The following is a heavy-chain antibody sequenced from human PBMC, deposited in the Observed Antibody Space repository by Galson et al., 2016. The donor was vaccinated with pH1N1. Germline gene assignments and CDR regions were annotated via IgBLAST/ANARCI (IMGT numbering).Heavy chain of an antibody. D-gene: IGHD4-17*01. CDR2: INPRTGDT. Sequence: SVKVSCKASGYTFNSYYVHWVRQAPGQGLEWMGWINPRTGDTSYVQKFQGRVTMTGDTSIGTVYMQLSSLRSDDTAVYYCARVLRTTVSDYWGQGTLVTVSS. CDR3: ARVLRTTVSDY. J-gene: IGHJ4*02. V-gene: IGHV1-2*02. CDR1: GYTFNSYY.